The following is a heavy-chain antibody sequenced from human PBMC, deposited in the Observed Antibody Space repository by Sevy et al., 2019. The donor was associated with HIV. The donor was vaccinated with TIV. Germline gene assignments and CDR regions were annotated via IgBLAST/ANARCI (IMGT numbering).Heavy chain of an antibody. V-gene: IGHV3-21*01. J-gene: IGHJ6*02. D-gene: IGHD3-22*01. CDR2: ISGSSSHI. CDR1: GFAIDSYS. CDR3: ARDPTDDSGYSQGMDA. Sequence: GGSRRLSCTASGFAIDSYSMNWVRQAPGKGLEWLSSISGSSSHIFYADSVKGRFTISRDNARNSVYLRMNSLRAEDTALYFCARDPTDDSGYSQGMDAWGQGTTVTVSS.